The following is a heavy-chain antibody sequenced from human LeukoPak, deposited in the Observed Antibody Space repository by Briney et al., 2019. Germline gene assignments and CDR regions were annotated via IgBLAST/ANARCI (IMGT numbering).Heavy chain of an antibody. D-gene: IGHD3-10*01. CDR1: GGSFSSYY. Sequence: SETLSLTCAVYGGSFSSYYWSWIRQPPGKGLEWIGYIYTSGSTNYNPSLKSRVTISVDTSKNQFSLKLSSVTAADTAVYYCARLIPEVRLRAPYYFDYWGQGTLVTVSS. CDR2: IYTSGST. V-gene: IGHV4-4*09. J-gene: IGHJ4*02. CDR3: ARLIPEVRLRAPYYFDY.